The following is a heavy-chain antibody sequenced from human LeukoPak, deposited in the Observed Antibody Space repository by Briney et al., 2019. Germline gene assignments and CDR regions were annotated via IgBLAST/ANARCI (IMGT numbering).Heavy chain of an antibody. J-gene: IGHJ4*02. CDR3: ARDQYDTWSRRGNFDS. D-gene: IGHD3-3*01. CDR1: GFTFTTAW. CDR2: IKSKIDGGTT. V-gene: IGHV3-15*07. Sequence: GGSLRLSCAASGFTFTTAWMNWVRQAPGKGLEWVGRIKSKIDGGTTDYAAPVKGRFTISRDNTKNSLYLQMNSLRAEDTAVFYCARDQYDTWSRRGNFDSWGQGTLVIVSS.